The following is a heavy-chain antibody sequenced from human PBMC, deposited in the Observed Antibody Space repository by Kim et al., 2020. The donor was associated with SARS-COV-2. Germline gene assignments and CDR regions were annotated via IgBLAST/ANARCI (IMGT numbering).Heavy chain of an antibody. Sequence: SETLSLTCAVYGGSFSGYYWSWIRQPPGKGLEWIGEINHSGSTNYNPSLKSRVTISVDTSKNQFSLKLSSVTAADTAVYYCARLRGRYYGSGRGGNNWFDPWGQGTLVTVSS. CDR2: INHSGST. V-gene: IGHV4-34*01. J-gene: IGHJ5*02. CDR1: GGSFSGYY. D-gene: IGHD3-10*01. CDR3: ARLRGRYYGSGRGGNNWFDP.